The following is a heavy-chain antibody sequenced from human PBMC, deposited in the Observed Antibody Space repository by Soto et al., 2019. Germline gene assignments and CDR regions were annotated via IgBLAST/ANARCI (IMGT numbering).Heavy chain of an antibody. Sequence: QVQLLQSGAEVKKPGASVKFSCKASGSTFTSYDINWVRQATGQGLEWMGWMNPNSGNTGYAQKFQGRVTMTRNTSISTAYMELRSLRSEDTAVYYCARWAEGRENWFDPWGQGTLVTVSS. CDR1: GSTFTSYD. CDR2: MNPNSGNT. CDR3: ARWAEGRENWFDP. V-gene: IGHV1-8*01. J-gene: IGHJ5*02.